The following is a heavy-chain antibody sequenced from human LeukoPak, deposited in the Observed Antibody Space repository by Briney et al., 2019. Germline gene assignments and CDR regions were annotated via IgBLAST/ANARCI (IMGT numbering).Heavy chain of an antibody. CDR2: ISGSGDNT. Sequence: GGSLRLSCAASGFTFSSYAMSWVRQAPGKGLEWVSDISGSGDNTYYADSAKGRFTISRDNSKNTLYLQMNSLRAEDTAVYYCAKDRSCTNGVCHGDFDYWGQGTLVTVSS. D-gene: IGHD2-8*01. J-gene: IGHJ4*02. V-gene: IGHV3-23*01. CDR1: GFTFSSYA. CDR3: AKDRSCTNGVCHGDFDY.